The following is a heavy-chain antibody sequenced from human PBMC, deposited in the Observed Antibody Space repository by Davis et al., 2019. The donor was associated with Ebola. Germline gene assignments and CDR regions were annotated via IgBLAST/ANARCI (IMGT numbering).Heavy chain of an antibody. CDR3: ARTPQDYYYYGMDV. Sequence: PSETLSLTCTVSGGSVSSGSYYWSWIRQPPGKGLEWIGYIYYSGSTNYNPSLKSRVTISVDTSKNQFSLKLSSVTTADTAVYYCARTPQDYYYYGMDVWGQGTTVTVSS. J-gene: IGHJ6*02. CDR1: GGSVSSGSYY. CDR2: IYYSGST. V-gene: IGHV4-61*01.